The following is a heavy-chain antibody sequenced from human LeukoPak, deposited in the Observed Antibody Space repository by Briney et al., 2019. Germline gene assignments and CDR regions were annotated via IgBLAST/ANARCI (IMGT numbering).Heavy chain of an antibody. CDR1: GFSFSSHN. CDR2: ITPISTYT. V-gene: IGHV3-21*01. CDR3: AKDMVRFLEWLPNLSGSDAFDI. Sequence: GGSLRLSCEASGFSFSSHNMDWVRQTPGKGLEWISSITPISTYTFYAHSVKGRVTISRDNSKNTLYLQMNSLRAEDTAVYYCAKDMVRFLEWLPNLSGSDAFDIWGQGTMVTVSS. D-gene: IGHD3-3*01. J-gene: IGHJ3*02.